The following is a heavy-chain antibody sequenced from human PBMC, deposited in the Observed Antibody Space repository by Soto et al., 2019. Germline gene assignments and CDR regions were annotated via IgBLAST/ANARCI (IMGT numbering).Heavy chain of an antibody. CDR3: GRGGSWAKVDS. D-gene: IGHD6-13*01. CDR2: IIPVFGPA. J-gene: IGHJ4*02. Sequence: QVQLVQSGAEVKKPGSSVRVSCKASGGTPKNSAISWVRQAPGQGLEWMGGIIPVFGPALYTQKFQGRVTITADESTNTAFLDVSSLRSEDTAVYYCGRGGSWAKVDSWGPGTLVTVSS. V-gene: IGHV1-69*01. CDR1: GGTPKNSA.